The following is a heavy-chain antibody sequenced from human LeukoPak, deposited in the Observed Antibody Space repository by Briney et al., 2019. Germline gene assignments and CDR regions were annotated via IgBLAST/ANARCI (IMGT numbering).Heavy chain of an antibody. Sequence: GGSLRLSCAASGFTFSSSAMTRVCQALGEGPEWVSGIKGSGGVTYSADSVKGRFTISRDNSKNTLYLQMNSLRAEDTAVYYCARSRYSGNFVFDYWGQGTLVTVSS. D-gene: IGHD5-12*01. J-gene: IGHJ4*02. CDR1: GFTFSSSA. CDR3: ARSRYSGNFVFDY. V-gene: IGHV3-23*01. CDR2: IKGSGGVT.